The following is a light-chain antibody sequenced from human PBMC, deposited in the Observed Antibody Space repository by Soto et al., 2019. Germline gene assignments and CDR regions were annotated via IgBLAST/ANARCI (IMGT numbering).Light chain of an antibody. J-gene: IGKJ5*01. CDR3: QQYKTYPFT. CDR1: QTINSW. Sequence: DIQMTQSPSSLSASVGDRVTITCRASQTINSWLAWFRQRPGKPPQLLIHDASSLESGVPSRFSGSGFRTDFTLTISSLHPDAFATYYCQQYKTYPFTFGQGTRLEI. V-gene: IGKV1-5*01. CDR2: DAS.